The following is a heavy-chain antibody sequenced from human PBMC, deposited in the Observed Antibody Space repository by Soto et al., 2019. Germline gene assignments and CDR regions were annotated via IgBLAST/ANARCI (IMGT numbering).Heavy chain of an antibody. D-gene: IGHD5-18*01. J-gene: IGHJ3*01. CDR2: IKADGSST. Sequence: EVQLVESGGGLVQPGGSLRLSCAASGFTFSSYWMHWVRQVPGKGLVWVARIKADGSSTNYADSVKGRFTISRDNAQNTLFLQINSLTAEYTAVYYCARGINGYYAFDVWGQGTMVTVSS. CDR3: ARGINGYYAFDV. V-gene: IGHV3-74*01. CDR1: GFTFSSYW.